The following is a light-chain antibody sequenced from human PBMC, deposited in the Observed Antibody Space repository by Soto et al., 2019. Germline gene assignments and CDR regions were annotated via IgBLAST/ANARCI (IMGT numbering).Light chain of an antibody. Sequence: DIQMTQSPSSVSASVGDTVTVSCRASQVISSWLAWYQQKPGRAPNLLIYKASTLQTGVPSRFSGSGSGTHFTLTIDNLQPEDVATYFCQQNYITPLTFGGGTKVDIK. V-gene: IGKV1-12*01. J-gene: IGKJ4*01. CDR2: KAS. CDR1: QVISSW. CDR3: QQNYITPLT.